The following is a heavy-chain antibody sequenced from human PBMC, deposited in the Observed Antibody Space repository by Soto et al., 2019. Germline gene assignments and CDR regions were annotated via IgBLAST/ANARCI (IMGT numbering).Heavy chain of an antibody. CDR1: GFTFSSYS. D-gene: IGHD3-9*01. V-gene: IGHV3-48*01. CDR3: VAYYDILTGYYKGY. Sequence: EVQLVESGGGLVQPGGSLRLSCAASGFTFSSYSMNWVRQAPGKGLEWVSYISSSSSTIYYADSVKGRFTISRDNAKNSLYLQMNSLRAEDTAVYYCVAYYDILTGYYKGYWGQGTLVTVSS. J-gene: IGHJ4*02. CDR2: ISSSSSTI.